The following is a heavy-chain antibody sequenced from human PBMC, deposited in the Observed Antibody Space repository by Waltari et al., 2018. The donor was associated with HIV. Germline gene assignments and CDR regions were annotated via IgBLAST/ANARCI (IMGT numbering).Heavy chain of an antibody. Sequence: EVRLVESGGGLVQPGGSLRLSCTASGFTFSNFAMSWVRQTPGKGLEWVANIKEDGTEKYYADSVRGRFTIFRDSSKNSFYLQLNSLRAEDTAVYYCATGRALDYWGQGTLVTVSS. CDR1: GFTFSNFA. V-gene: IGHV3-7*03. CDR2: IKEDGTEK. CDR3: ATGRALDY. J-gene: IGHJ4*02.